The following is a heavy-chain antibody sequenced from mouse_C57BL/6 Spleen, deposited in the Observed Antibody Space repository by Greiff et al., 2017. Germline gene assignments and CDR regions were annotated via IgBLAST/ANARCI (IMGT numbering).Heavy chain of an antibody. J-gene: IGHJ2*01. CDR1: GYTFTSYW. Sequence: EVQLQESGTVLARPGASVKMSCKTSGYTFTSYWMHWVKQRPGQGLEWIGAIYPGNSDTSYNQKFKGKAKLTAVTSASTAYMELSSLTNEDSAVYYCTREGNYYGSSYDYFDYWGQGTTLTVSS. V-gene: IGHV1-5*01. CDR2: IYPGNSDT. D-gene: IGHD1-1*01. CDR3: TREGNYYGSSYDYFDY.